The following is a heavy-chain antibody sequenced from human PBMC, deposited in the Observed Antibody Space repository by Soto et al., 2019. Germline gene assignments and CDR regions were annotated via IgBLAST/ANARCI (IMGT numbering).Heavy chain of an antibody. V-gene: IGHV4-39*01. CDR3: AVALYDFWSGYNDAFDI. J-gene: IGHJ3*02. CDR2: IYYSGST. Sequence: QLQLQESGPGLVKPSETLSLTCTVSGGSISSSSYYWGWIRQPPGKGLEWIGSIYYSGSTYYNPSLKSRVTISVDTSKSQFSLQLSSVTAADTAVYYCAVALYDFWSGYNDAFDIWGQGTMVTVSS. D-gene: IGHD3-3*01. CDR1: GGSISSSSYY.